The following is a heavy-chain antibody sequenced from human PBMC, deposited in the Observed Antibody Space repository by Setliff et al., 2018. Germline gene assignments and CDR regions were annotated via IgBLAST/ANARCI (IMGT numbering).Heavy chain of an antibody. CDR1: GFTFVNYW. CDR2: VNSDGSST. D-gene: IGHD3-9*01. Sequence: PGGSLRLSCAASGFTFVNYWMHWVRQAPGKGLVWVSRVNSDGSSTIYADSVKGRFTISRDNAENTLYLQMNSLRAEDTAVYYCAKHGAYNDFLTGYNFYYDMDVWGQGTTVTVS. V-gene: IGHV3-74*01. J-gene: IGHJ6*02. CDR3: AKHGAYNDFLTGYNFYYDMDV.